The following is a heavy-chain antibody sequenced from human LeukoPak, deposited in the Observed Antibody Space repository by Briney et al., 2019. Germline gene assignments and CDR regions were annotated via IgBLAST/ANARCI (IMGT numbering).Heavy chain of an antibody. CDR3: ARVSGIVVVPAAIDYYYGMDV. CDR2: INPSGGST. V-gene: IGHV1-46*01. CDR1: GYTFTSYY. D-gene: IGHD2-2*01. Sequence: ASVKVSCKASGYTFTSYYMHWVRQAPGQGLEWMGIINPSGGSTSYAQKFQGRVTMTRDTSTSTVYMEPSSLRSEDTAVYYCARVSGIVVVPAAIDYYYGMDVWGQGTTVTVSS. J-gene: IGHJ6*02.